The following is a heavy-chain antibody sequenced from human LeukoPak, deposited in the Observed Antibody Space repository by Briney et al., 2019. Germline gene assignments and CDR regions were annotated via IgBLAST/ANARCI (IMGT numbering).Heavy chain of an antibody. V-gene: IGHV4-59*01. D-gene: IGHD3-22*01. CDR3: ATSWDYYDSTLGGTGAFDI. J-gene: IGHJ3*02. CDR1: GGSISSYY. CDR2: IYYSGST. Sequence: SETLSLTCTVSGGSISSYYWSWIWQPPGKGLEWIGYIYYSGSTNYNPSLKSRVTISVDTSKNQFSLKLSSVTAADTAVYYCATSWDYYDSTLGGTGAFDIWGQGTMVTVSS.